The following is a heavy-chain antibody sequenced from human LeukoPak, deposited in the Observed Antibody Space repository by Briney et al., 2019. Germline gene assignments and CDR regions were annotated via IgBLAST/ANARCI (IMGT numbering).Heavy chain of an antibody. CDR1: GFTFSNVW. Sequence: GGSLRLSCAASGFTFSNVWMSWVRQAPGKGLVWVSRISSDGTTTTYADAVKGRFTISRDNAKNTLYLQMNSLRAEDTAVFYCAVYSRIGAWGQGTLVTVSS. J-gene: IGHJ4*02. CDR3: AVYSRIGA. V-gene: IGHV3-74*01. CDR2: ISSDGTTT. D-gene: IGHD6-13*01.